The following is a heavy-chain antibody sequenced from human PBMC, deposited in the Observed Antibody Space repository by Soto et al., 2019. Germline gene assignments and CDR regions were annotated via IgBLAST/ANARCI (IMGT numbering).Heavy chain of an antibody. V-gene: IGHV4-34*01. CDR3: ARMRLVVVPAAIPDLYYYYGMDV. J-gene: IGHJ6*02. CDR1: GGSFSGYY. CDR2: INHSGST. Sequence: ETLSLTCAVYGGSFSGYYWSWIRQPPGKGLEWIGEINHSGSTNYNPSLKSRVTISVDTSKNQFSLKLSSVTAADTAVYYCARMRLVVVPAAIPDLYYYYGMDVWGQGTTVTVSS. D-gene: IGHD2-2*01.